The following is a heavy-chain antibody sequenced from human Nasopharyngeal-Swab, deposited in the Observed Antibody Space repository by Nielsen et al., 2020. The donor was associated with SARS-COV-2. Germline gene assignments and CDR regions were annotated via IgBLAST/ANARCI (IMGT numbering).Heavy chain of an antibody. Sequence: SLKISCAASGFTFDDYAMHWVRQAPGKGLEWVSGISWNSGSIGYADSVKGRFTISRDNAKNSLYLQMNSLRAEDTALYYCAKDNRITMIVARNRAFDIWGQGTMVTVSS. CDR2: ISWNSGSI. CDR3: AKDNRITMIVARNRAFDI. D-gene: IGHD3-22*01. J-gene: IGHJ3*02. V-gene: IGHV3-9*01. CDR1: GFTFDDYA.